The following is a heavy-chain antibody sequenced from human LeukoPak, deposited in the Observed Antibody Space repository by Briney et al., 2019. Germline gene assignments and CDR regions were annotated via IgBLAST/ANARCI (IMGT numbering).Heavy chain of an antibody. CDR1: GGSISSYY. D-gene: IGHD5-24*01. CDR2: IYTSGST. Sequence: SETLSLTCTVSGGSISSYYWSWVRQPAGKGLEWIGRIYTSGSTNYNPSLKSRVTMSVDTSKNQFSLKLSSVTAADTAVYYCAREERHAFYYYYYMDVWGKGTTVTVSS. J-gene: IGHJ6*03. V-gene: IGHV4-4*07. CDR3: AREERHAFYYYYYMDV.